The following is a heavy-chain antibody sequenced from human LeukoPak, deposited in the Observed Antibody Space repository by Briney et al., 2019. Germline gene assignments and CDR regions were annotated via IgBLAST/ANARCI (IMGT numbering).Heavy chain of an antibody. CDR2: ISGSGDST. D-gene: IGHD3/OR15-3a*01. CDR1: GFTFRSYA. V-gene: IGHV3-23*01. J-gene: IGHJ4*02. Sequence: KTGGSLRLSCAASGFTFRSYAMSWVRQAPGKGLEWVSVISGSGDSTYYADSVKGRFTISRDNSKTTLYLQMNNLRAEDTAVYYCAKDRSSVSDFWTGYYPDYWGQGSLVTVSS. CDR3: AKDRSSVSDFWTGYYPDY.